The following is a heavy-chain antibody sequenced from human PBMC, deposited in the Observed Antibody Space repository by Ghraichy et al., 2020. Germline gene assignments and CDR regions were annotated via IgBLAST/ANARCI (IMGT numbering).Heavy chain of an antibody. J-gene: IGHJ4*02. Sequence: ETLSLTCVASGFPFSSYAMSWVRQAPGKGLDWVSGVSGSGGSTYHADSVKGRFTISRDTSKNTVYLQMNSLRAEDTAIYYCAKHSGYSYSYLLDFWGQGTLVTVSS. CDR3: AKHSGYSYSYLLDF. CDR1: GFPFSSYA. CDR2: VSGSGGST. D-gene: IGHD5-18*01. V-gene: IGHV3-23*01.